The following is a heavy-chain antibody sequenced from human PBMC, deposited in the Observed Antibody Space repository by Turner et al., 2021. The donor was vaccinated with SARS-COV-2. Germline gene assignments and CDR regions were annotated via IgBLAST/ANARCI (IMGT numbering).Heavy chain of an antibody. D-gene: IGHD3-10*01. CDR3: ARAMVRGVNAFAEYFQH. J-gene: IGHJ1*01. CDR2: IMPILGIA. V-gene: IGHV1-69*04. CDR1: GRPFSSYA. Sequence: QVQLVQSVAEVKKPGSSVKVSCKASGRPFSSYAISWVRQVPGQGLEWMGRIMPILGIASNAQKCQGRVTIDADKSTSTAYMELSSLRSEDTAVYYCARAMVRGVNAFAEYFQHWGQGTLVTVSS.